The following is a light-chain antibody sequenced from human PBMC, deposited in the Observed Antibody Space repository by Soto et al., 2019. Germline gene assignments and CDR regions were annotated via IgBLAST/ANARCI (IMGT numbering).Light chain of an antibody. J-gene: IGKJ2*01. CDR2: AAS. CDR3: QQSYSTPYT. V-gene: IGKV1-39*01. Sequence: DIQMTQHPSSLSASVGDRVTITCRASQSISSYLNWYQQKPGKAPKLLIYAASSLQSGVPSRFSGSGSGTDFTLTICSLQPEYFATYYCQQSYSTPYTFGQGTKLEIK. CDR1: QSISSY.